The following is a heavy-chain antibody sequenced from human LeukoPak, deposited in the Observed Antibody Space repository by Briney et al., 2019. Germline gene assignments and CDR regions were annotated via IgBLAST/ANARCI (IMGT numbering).Heavy chain of an antibody. J-gene: IGHJ4*02. Sequence: GGSLRLSCAASGFTFTSYSMNWVRQAPGKGLEWVSTISGGGGSTYYADSEKGRFTISRDNAKNSLYLQMNSLRAEDTAVYYCARDRDSYDSSGYSFDYWGQGTLVTVSS. CDR2: ISGGGGST. CDR3: ARDRDSYDSSGYSFDY. V-gene: IGHV3-21*01. CDR1: GFTFTSYS. D-gene: IGHD3-22*01.